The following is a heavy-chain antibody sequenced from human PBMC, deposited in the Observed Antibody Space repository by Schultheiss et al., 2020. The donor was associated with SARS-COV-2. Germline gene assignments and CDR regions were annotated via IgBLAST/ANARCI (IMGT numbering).Heavy chain of an antibody. CDR2: ISYDGSNK. V-gene: IGHV3-30-3*01. J-gene: IGHJ4*02. CDR1: GFTLSSYA. CDR3: AGGAAVTTSFDY. D-gene: IGHD4-17*01. Sequence: GGSLRLSCAASGFTLSSYAMHWVRQAPGKGLEWVALISYDGSNKYYADSVKGRFTISRDNSKNTLYLQMNSLRAEDTAVYSCAGGAAVTTSFDYWGQGTLVTVSS.